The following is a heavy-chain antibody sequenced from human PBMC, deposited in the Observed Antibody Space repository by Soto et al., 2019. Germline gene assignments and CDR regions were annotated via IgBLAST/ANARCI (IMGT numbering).Heavy chain of an antibody. Sequence: HPGGSLRLSCAASGLTVSGKKYVAWVRQAPGXGLEWVSALYDVDGSFYADSVKGRFTTSSDSSKTTVYLQMNGLRPDDTAVYYCATWHEREHAYDVWGQGTTVTVSS. D-gene: IGHD1-1*01. J-gene: IGHJ3*01. V-gene: IGHV3-53*01. CDR2: LYDVDGS. CDR1: GLTVSGKKY. CDR3: ATWHEREHAYDV.